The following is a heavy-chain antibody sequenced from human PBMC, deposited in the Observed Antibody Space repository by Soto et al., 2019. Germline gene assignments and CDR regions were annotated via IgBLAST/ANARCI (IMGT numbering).Heavy chain of an antibody. CDR2: ISAHNGNT. Sequence: QVHLVQSGAEVEKPGASVKVSCKGSGYGFTTYGITWVRQAPGQGLEWMAWISAHNGNTNYAQKLQGRDTVTRDTSPSTAYMELRSLRSDDTAVYYCARGRYGEYWGQGALVSVSS. CDR1: GYGFTTYG. D-gene: IGHD3-10*01. J-gene: IGHJ4*02. V-gene: IGHV1-18*01. CDR3: ARGRYGEY.